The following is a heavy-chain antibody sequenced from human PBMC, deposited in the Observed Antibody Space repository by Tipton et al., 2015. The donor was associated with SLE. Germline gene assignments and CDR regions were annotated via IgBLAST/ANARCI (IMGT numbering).Heavy chain of an antibody. Sequence: TLSLTCTVSGGSVSSGRYYWSWIRQPAGKGLEWIGYIYTSGSTKYNPSFKSRVTISVDTSKNQFSLKLSSVTAADTAVYYCARWDPQIGVPAAVWVDAFDIWGQGTMVTVSS. V-gene: IGHV4-61*09. CDR1: GGSVSSGRYY. CDR3: ARWDPQIGVPAAVWVDAFDI. D-gene: IGHD2-2*01. CDR2: IYTSGST. J-gene: IGHJ3*02.